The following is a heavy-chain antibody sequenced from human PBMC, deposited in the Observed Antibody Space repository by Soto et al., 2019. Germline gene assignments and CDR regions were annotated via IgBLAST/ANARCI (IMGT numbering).Heavy chain of an antibody. CDR1: GGSISSGGYS. J-gene: IGHJ2*01. D-gene: IGHD3-10*01. CDR2: IYHSGST. CDR3: ARGPIEGVTMLPELYL. Sequence: PSETLSLTCDVSGGSISSGGYSWSWIRQPPGKGLEWIGYIYHSGSTYYNPSLKSRVTISVDRSKNQFSLKLSSVTAAHTAVYYCARGPIEGVTMLPELYLWGRCTLVTGSS. V-gene: IGHV4-30-2*01.